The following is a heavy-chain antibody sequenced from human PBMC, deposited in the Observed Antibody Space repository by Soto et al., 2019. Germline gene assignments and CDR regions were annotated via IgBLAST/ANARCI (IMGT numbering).Heavy chain of an antibody. J-gene: IGHJ4*02. CDR2: ISAYNGNT. V-gene: IGHV1-18*01. CDR1: GYNFTSYG. CDR3: ARDRTSLKYYDFWSGYSPFDY. D-gene: IGHD3-3*01. Sequence: ASVKVSCKASGYNFTSYGISWVRQAPGQGLEWMGWISAYNGNTNYAQKLQGRVTMTTDTSTSTAYMELRSLRSDDTAVYYCARDRTSLKYYDFWSGYSPFDYWGQRTLVTAPQ.